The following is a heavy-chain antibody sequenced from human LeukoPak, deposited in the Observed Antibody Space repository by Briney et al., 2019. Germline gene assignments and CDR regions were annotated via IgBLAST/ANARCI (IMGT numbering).Heavy chain of an antibody. V-gene: IGHV1-2*06. D-gene: IGHD2-15*01. CDR3: ARETTGFVVVVAADDAFDI. CDR1: GYTFTGYY. CDR2: INPNSGGT. Sequence: ASVKVSCKASGYTFTGYYMHWVRQAPGQGLEWMGRINPNSGGTNYAQKFQGRVTMTRDTSISTAYMELSSLRSDDTAVYYCARETTGFVVVVAADDAFDIWGQGTMVTVSS. J-gene: IGHJ3*02.